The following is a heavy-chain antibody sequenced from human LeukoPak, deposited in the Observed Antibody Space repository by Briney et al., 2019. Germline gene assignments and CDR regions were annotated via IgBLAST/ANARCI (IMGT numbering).Heavy chain of an antibody. Sequence: GESLKISCKGSGYSFTNYWIGWVRQMPGKGLEWMGIIYPGDSDTRFSPSFQGQVTISADKSISTACLQWSSLKASDTAIYYCARRGLGNGFDPWGQGTLVTVSS. V-gene: IGHV5-51*01. D-gene: IGHD3/OR15-3a*01. CDR2: IYPGDSDT. CDR3: ARRGLGNGFDP. J-gene: IGHJ5*02. CDR1: GYSFTNYW.